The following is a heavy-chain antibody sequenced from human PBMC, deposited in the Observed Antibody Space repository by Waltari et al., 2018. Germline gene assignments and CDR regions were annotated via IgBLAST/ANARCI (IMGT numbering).Heavy chain of an antibody. CDR2: VYYDGES. V-gene: IGHV4-31*03. Sequence: QVHLQESAPGLVKPSETLSLTCTVAGASLTTGGFYWGWVRQRPGKGLEWIGYVYYDGESFYSPSLTSRIVISLDKTKNQVSLNLGSVTAADTATYFCVRATAGAASPFDYWGKGTLVTVSS. J-gene: IGHJ4*02. CDR1: GASLTTGGFY. D-gene: IGHD6-19*01. CDR3: VRATAGAASPFDY.